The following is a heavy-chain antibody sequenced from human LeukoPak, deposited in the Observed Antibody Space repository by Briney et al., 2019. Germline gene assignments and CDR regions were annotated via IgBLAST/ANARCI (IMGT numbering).Heavy chain of an antibody. D-gene: IGHD3-3*01. V-gene: IGHV4-59*01. Sequence: MSSETLSLTCTVSGVSISSYYWSWIRQPPGKGLEWIGYIYYSGSTNYNPSLKSRVTISVDTSKNQFSLKLSSVTAADTAVYYCARAPYDFWSGYHFDYWGQGTLVTVSS. J-gene: IGHJ4*02. CDR3: ARAPYDFWSGYHFDY. CDR1: GVSISSYY. CDR2: IYYSGST.